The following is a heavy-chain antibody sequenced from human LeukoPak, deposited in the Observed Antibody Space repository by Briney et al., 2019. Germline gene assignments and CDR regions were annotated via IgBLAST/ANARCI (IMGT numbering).Heavy chain of an antibody. CDR2: IDPSDSYT. D-gene: IGHD3-10*01. CDR3: ATSYLGSGSPASFNY. Sequence: GESLKISCQGSGYRLTSYWITWVRQMPGKGLEWMGRIDPSDSYTNYSPSFQGHVTISADKSITTAYLQWSSLKDSDTAMYYCATSYLGSGSPASFNYWGQGTLVTVSS. V-gene: IGHV5-10-1*01. J-gene: IGHJ4*02. CDR1: GYRLTSYW.